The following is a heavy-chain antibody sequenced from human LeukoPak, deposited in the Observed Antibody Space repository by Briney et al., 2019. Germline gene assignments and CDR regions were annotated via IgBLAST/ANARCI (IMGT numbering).Heavy chain of an antibody. CDR3: ARASSAAFKYQFDY. D-gene: IGHD2-2*01. Sequence: SETLSLTCTVSGYSISSGYYWGWIRQPPGKGLEWIGSIYHSGSTYYIPSLKIRVTISVGTSKNLSSMKLRSVTAADTAVYYCARASSAAFKYQFDYWGQGTLVTVSS. CDR2: IYHSGST. J-gene: IGHJ4*02. V-gene: IGHV4-38-2*02. CDR1: GYSISSGYY.